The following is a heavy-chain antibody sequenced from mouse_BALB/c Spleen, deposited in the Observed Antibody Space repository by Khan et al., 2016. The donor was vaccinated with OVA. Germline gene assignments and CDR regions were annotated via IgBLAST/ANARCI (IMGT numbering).Heavy chain of an antibody. CDR2: IYPGTDNT. CDR1: GYTFTSYW. CDR3: AREEALYHFDH. Sequence: QVQLKESGAELVRPGASVKLSCKTSGYTFTSYWIHWVKQRSGQGLEWIARIYPGTDNTYYNEKFKDKDTLTADKSSSTAYMQLSSLKSEDSDVYFWAREEALYHFDHWGQGTTLTGSS. J-gene: IGHJ2*01. V-gene: IGHV1-76*01. D-gene: IGHD3-2*02.